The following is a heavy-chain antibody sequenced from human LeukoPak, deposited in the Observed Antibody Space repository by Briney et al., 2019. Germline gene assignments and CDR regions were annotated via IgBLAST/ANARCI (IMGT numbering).Heavy chain of an antibody. CDR1: GFSFNNYA. CDR3: AKGGYDYIEVAYFDF. CDR2: IIASSGAT. J-gene: IGHJ4*02. D-gene: IGHD5-12*01. V-gene: IGHV3-23*01. Sequence: GGSLRLSCAASGFSFNNYAMSWVRQAPGKGLEWVSIIIASSGATFYADSVKGRFTISRDISKNTLYLQMNNLRVEDTAVYYCAKGGYDYIEVAYFDFWGQAILVTVSS.